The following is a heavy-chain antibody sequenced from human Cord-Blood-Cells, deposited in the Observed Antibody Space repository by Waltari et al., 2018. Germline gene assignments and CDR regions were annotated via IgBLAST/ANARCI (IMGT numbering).Heavy chain of an antibody. CDR1: GFTFSSYW. CDR3: ARPRRYSGSYYFDY. V-gene: IGHV3-74*01. D-gene: IGHD1-26*01. Sequence: EVQLVESGGGLVQPGGSLRLSCAASGFTFSSYWMHWVRQAPGKGLVWVTRIDSDGRSTSYADSVKGRFTISRDNAKNTLYLQMNSLRAEDTAVYYCARPRRYSGSYYFDYWGQGTLVTVSS. J-gene: IGHJ4*02. CDR2: IDSDGRST.